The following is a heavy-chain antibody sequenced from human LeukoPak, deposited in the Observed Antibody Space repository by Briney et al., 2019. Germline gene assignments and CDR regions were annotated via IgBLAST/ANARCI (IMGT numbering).Heavy chain of an antibody. CDR2: IYYSGST. D-gene: IGHD5-18*01. CDR1: GGSISSGGYY. CDR3: ARLNTAMAVDY. J-gene: IGHJ4*02. Sequence: KPSETLSLTCTVSGGSISSGGYYWSWIRQHPGKGLEWIGYIYYSGSTYYNPSLKSRVTISVDTSKNQFSLKLSSVTAADTAVYYCARLNTAMAVDYWGQGTLVTVSS. V-gene: IGHV4-31*03.